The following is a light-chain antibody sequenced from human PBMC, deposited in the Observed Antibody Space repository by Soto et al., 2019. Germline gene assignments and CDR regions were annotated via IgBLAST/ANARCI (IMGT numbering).Light chain of an antibody. V-gene: IGKV3-20*01. Sequence: EIVLTQSPGTLSLSPGERATLSCRASQSVSSTYLAWYQQKLGQAPRLLIYDASSRATGIPDRFSGSGSGTDFTLTISRPEPEDFAVYYCLHYDISPFPFGQGTKLEIK. CDR3: LHYDISPFP. J-gene: IGKJ2*01. CDR2: DAS. CDR1: QSVSSTY.